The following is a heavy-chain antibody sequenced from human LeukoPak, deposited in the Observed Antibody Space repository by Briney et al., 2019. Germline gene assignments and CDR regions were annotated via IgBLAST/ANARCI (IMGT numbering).Heavy chain of an antibody. D-gene: IGHD3-10*01. J-gene: IGHJ5*02. Sequence: PSETLSLTCTVSGASINGYFWSWIRQTDGGGLEWIGRIYGSGSSNYNQSFESRVTVSSDTSKNQFSLELRSVTAADTAVYYCSRDMVRETLMYWFDPWGPGIVVTVSS. CDR3: SRDMVRETLMYWFDP. CDR1: GASINGYF. CDR2: IYGSGSS. V-gene: IGHV4-4*07.